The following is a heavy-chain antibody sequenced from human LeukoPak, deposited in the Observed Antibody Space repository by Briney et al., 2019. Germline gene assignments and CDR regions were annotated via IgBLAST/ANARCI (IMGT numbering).Heavy chain of an antibody. CDR1: GFTFSNYA. CDR3: ARDPNGDYIGALEF. CDR2: ITSGGVP. J-gene: IGHJ3*01. Sequence: GGSLRLSCAASGFTFSNYAVMWVRQAPGQGLEWVSAITSGGVPRYADSVKGRFTISRDNSKNTLYLQMNSLRAEDTAQYFCARDPNGDYIGALEFWGRGTVVTVSS. D-gene: IGHD4-17*01. V-gene: IGHV3-23*01.